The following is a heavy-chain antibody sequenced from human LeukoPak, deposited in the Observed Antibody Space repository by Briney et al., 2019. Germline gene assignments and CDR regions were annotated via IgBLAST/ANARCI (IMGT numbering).Heavy chain of an antibody. CDR2: MNPNSGNT. CDR3: ARDAGTDSSSPLDY. J-gene: IGHJ4*02. CDR1: GYTFTSYD. V-gene: IGHV1-8*03. Sequence: ASVKVSCKASGYTFTSYDINWVRQATGQGLEWMGWMNPNSGNTGYAQKFQGRVTITRNTSISTAYMELSSLRSEDTAVYYCARDAGTDSSSPLDYWGQGTLVTVSS. D-gene: IGHD6-6*01.